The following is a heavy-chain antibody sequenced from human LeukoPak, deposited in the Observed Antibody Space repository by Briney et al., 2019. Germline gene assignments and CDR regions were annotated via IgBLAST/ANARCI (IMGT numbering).Heavy chain of an antibody. V-gene: IGHV3-53*01. D-gene: IGHD3-10*01. CDR2: IYSGGST. CDR1: GFTVSSNY. CDR3: ARDFPGYYYGSGSSRGDY. J-gene: IGHJ4*02. Sequence: PGGSLRLSCAASGFTVSSNYMSWVRQAPGKGLEWVSVIYSGGSTYYADSMKGRFTLSRDNSKNTLYLQMNSLRAEDTAVYYCARDFPGYYYGSGSSRGDYWGQGTLVTVSS.